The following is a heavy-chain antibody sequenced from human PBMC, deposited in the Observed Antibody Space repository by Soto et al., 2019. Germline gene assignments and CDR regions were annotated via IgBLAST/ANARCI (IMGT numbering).Heavy chain of an antibody. V-gene: IGHV1-18*01. Sequence: GASVKVSCKASGYTFTSYGISWVRQAPGQGLEWMGWISAYNGNTNYAQKLQGRVTMTTDTSTSTAYMELRSLRSDDTAVYYCAREPNYDILTGYYYGMDVWGQGTTVTVSS. D-gene: IGHD3-9*01. CDR1: GYTFTSYG. CDR2: ISAYNGNT. CDR3: AREPNYDILTGYYYGMDV. J-gene: IGHJ6*02.